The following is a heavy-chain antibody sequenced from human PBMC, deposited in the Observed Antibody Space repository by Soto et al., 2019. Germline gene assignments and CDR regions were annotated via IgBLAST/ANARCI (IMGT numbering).Heavy chain of an antibody. J-gene: IGHJ4*02. CDR1: GITFSGYS. Sequence: PGGSLMLSCAPSGITFSGYSMISVRLAPGKGLEWVSGISGSGGSTYYADSVKGRFTISRDNSKNTLYLQMNSLRAEDTAVYYCANGGGFGDLLHGYWGQGTRVTVSA. CDR3: ANGGGFGDLLHGY. CDR2: ISGSGGST. V-gene: IGHV3-23*01. D-gene: IGHD3-10*01.